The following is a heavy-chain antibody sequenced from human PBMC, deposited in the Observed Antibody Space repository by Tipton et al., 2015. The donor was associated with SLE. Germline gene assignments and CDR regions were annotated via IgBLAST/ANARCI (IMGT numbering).Heavy chain of an antibody. D-gene: IGHD3-3*01. CDR3: ARDETYYDFWYFDL. CDR1: GGSISSGSYY. V-gene: IGHV4-61*02. Sequence: TLSLTCTVSGGSISSGSYYWSWIRQPAGKGLEWIGRIYTSGSTNYNPSLKSRVTISVDTSKNQFSLKLSSVTAADTAVYYCARDETYYDFWYFDLWGRGPLVTVSS. J-gene: IGHJ2*01. CDR2: IYTSGST.